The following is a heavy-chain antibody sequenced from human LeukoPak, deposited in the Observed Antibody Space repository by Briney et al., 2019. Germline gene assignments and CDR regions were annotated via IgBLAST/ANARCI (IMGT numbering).Heavy chain of an antibody. D-gene: IGHD3-22*01. J-gene: IGHJ4*02. V-gene: IGHV1-24*01. CDR3: ATLDSYYDNSGRPLIPD. Sequence: ASLKVSCNISGYTFTDFSMHWVRQAPGKGLEWMGGFNREDDEPIYAPHFRGRVTVTEDTSTDTAYMELSSLRSEDTAVYYCATLDSYYDNSGRPLIPDWGQGTLVTVSS. CDR1: GYTFTDFS. CDR2: FNREDDEP.